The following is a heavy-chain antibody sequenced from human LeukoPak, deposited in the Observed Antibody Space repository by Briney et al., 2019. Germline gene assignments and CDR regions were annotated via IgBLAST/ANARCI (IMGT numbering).Heavy chain of an antibody. D-gene: IGHD1-26*01. V-gene: IGHV3-48*03. J-gene: IGHJ2*01. CDR2: ISSSGTTK. Sequence: GGSLRLSCAASGFTFSSYEMNWVRQGPGKGLEWVSYISSSGTTKYYADSVKGRFTISRDNSKNTLFLQMNSLRAEDTAVYYCAKKRGHSENGGYFDLWGRGTLVTVSS. CDR3: AKKRGHSENGGYFDL. CDR1: GFTFSSYE.